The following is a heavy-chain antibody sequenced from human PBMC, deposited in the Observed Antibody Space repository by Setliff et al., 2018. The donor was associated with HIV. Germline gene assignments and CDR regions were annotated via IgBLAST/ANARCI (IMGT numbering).Heavy chain of an antibody. D-gene: IGHD3-3*01. CDR3: AREQNHYNFWSGHNYDAFDI. V-gene: IGHV3-9*01. CDR1: GFTFDEYA. CDR2: IGWNGVSI. Sequence: SLRLSCAASGFTFDEYALHWVRQVPGKGLEWVSSIGWNGVSIAYVDSVKGRFTISRDNAKNSLYLQMNSLRAEDTALYYCAREQNHYNFWSGHNYDAFDIWGQGTMVTVSS. J-gene: IGHJ3*02.